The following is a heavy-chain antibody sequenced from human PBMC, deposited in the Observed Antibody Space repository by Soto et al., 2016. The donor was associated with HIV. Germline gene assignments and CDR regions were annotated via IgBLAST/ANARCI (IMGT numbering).Heavy chain of an antibody. CDR2: IYYTGTT. CDR1: GGSIDGHY. D-gene: IGHD6-13*01. Sequence: QVQLQESGPGLVKPSETLSLTCNVSGGSIDGHYWSWIRQPPGKGLEWIGYIYYTGTTNYSPSLKSRVTISVDTSKNQFSLKLSSVTAADTAMYYRARLGRGIAAVVWFDPWGQGTLVTVSS. CDR3: ARLGRGIAAVVWFDP. V-gene: IGHV4-59*11. J-gene: IGHJ5*02.